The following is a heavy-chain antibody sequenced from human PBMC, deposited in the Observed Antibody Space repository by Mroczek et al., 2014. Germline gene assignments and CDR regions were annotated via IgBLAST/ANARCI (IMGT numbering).Heavy chain of an antibody. CDR2: INPNSGGT. CDR3: ARAQWGYSSGWYIDY. D-gene: IGHD6-19*01. Sequence: QVQLVQSGAEVKKPGASVKVSCKASGYTFTGYYMHWVRQAPGQGLEWMGWINPNSGGTNYAQKFQGRVTMTRDTSISTAYMELSRLRSDDTAVYYCARAQWGYSSGWYIDYWGQGTLVTVSS. V-gene: IGHV1-2*02. CDR1: GYTFTGYY. J-gene: IGHJ4*02.